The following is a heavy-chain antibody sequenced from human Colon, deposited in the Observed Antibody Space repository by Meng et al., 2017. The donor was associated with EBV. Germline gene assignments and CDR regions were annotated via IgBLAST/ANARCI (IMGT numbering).Heavy chain of an antibody. CDR3: ARGEPVPGHFLQS. CDR2: IYHSGTT. CDR1: VVPLLGYC. V-gene: IGHV4-34*01. Sequence: GLSNPRETLSLTSGCVVVPLLGYCWRWIRQPPGKGLGLIGEIYHSGTTNYNPSFKSRVTISLDTSKNQFTLKLSSVTDADTAVYFCARGEPVPGHFLQSWGQGTLVTVSS. D-gene: IGHD6-19*01. J-gene: IGHJ5*02.